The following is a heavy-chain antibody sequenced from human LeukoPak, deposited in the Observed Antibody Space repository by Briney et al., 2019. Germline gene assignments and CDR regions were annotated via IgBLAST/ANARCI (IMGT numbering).Heavy chain of an antibody. Sequence: GGSLRLSCEASGFTFHNHGMSWVRQAPGKGLEWISVISGSSMSTYYADSVKGRFTVSRDNSKNTVYLQMSSLRAEDTAVYYCAKVIAAAYDAFDIWGQGTMVTVSS. CDR3: AKVIAAAYDAFDI. CDR1: GFTFHNHG. V-gene: IGHV3-23*01. J-gene: IGHJ3*02. D-gene: IGHD6-13*01. CDR2: ISGSSMST.